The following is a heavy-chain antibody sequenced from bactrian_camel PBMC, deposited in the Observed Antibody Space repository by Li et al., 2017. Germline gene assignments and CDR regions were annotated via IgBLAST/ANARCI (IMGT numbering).Heavy chain of an antibody. V-gene: IGHV3S1*01. CDR1: GYVSGTYC. CDR2: IAPSTGST. J-gene: IGHJ4*01. CDR3: ASDHPDLYGLCPHEYTY. Sequence: VQLVESGGGSVLSGGSLRLSCAASGYVSGTYCLGWFRQVPGKEREGVAAIAPSTGSTYYDDSVKGRFTVSQDNDKNILYLQMNSLQSEDTAMYYCASDHPDLYGLCPHEYTYWGQGTQVTVSS. D-gene: IGHD3*01.